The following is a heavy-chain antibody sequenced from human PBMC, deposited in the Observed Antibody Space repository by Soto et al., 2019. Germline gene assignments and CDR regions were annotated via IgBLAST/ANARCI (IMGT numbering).Heavy chain of an antibody. CDR3: ARGMGRYFDL. D-gene: IGHD2-8*01. V-gene: IGHV4-4*07. CDR1: GDSIGNFY. J-gene: IGHJ2*01. CDR2: LSTSGRT. Sequence: SETLSLTCTVSGDSIGNFYWSWIRQPAGKGLESIGRLSTSGRTNYSPSLQSRVTMSLDTSKNRFSLRLTSVSAADTAVYFCARGMGRYFDLWGRGTLVTVSA.